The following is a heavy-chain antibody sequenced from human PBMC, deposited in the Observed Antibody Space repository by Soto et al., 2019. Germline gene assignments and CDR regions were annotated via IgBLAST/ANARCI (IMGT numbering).Heavy chain of an antibody. V-gene: IGHV1-18*01. Sequence: GASVKVSCKASGYTFTSYGIIWVRQAPGQGLEWMGWISAYNGNTNYAQKLQGRVTMTTDTSTSTAYMELRSLRSDDTAVYYCARDPATRGYSGYDYGGYFDYWGQGTLVTVSS. CDR3: ARDPATRGYSGYDYGGYFDY. CDR2: ISAYNGNT. D-gene: IGHD5-12*01. CDR1: GYTFTSYG. J-gene: IGHJ4*02.